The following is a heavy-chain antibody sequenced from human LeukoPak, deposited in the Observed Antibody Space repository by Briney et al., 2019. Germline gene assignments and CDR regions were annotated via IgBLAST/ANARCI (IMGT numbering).Heavy chain of an antibody. CDR2: ISPNSGGT. J-gene: IGHJ4*02. D-gene: IGHD3-22*01. CDR3: ARDGPYESSGFYFVD. V-gene: IGHV1-2*04. Sequence: ASVKVSCKASGYTFTGYYMHWVRQAPGQGLEWMGWISPNSGGTNYAQKFQGWVTMTRDTSISTAYMELSRLRSDDTAVYYCARDGPYESSGFYFVDWGQGTLVTVSS. CDR1: GYTFTGYY.